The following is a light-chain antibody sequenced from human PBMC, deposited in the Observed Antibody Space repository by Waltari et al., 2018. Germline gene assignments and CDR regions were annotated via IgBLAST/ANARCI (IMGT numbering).Light chain of an antibody. CDR1: SSDVGGFDY. Sequence: QSALTQPPSAAGSPGQSVTIYCTGTSSDVGGFDYVPWYQQHPGKIPRLMIYEVSKRPSGVPDRFSGSKSGNTASLTVSGLQVEDEADYYCSSFAGSSQMLFGGGTKLTVL. CDR3: SSFAGSSQML. J-gene: IGLJ2*01. CDR2: EVS. V-gene: IGLV2-8*01.